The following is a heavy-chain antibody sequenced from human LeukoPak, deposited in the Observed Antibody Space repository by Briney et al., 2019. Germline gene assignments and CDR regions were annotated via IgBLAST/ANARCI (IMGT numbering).Heavy chain of an antibody. V-gene: IGHV6-1*01. CDR1: GDSVSSNSAA. Sequence: SQTLSLTCAISGDSVSSNSAAWNWIRQSPSRGLEWLVRTYYRSKWYNDYAVSVKSRITINPDTSKNQFSLQLNSVTPEDTAVYYCARDHPHYCTNGVCDVFDYWGQGTLVTVSS. D-gene: IGHD2-8*01. CDR3: ARDHPHYCTNGVCDVFDY. J-gene: IGHJ4*02. CDR2: TYYRSKWYN.